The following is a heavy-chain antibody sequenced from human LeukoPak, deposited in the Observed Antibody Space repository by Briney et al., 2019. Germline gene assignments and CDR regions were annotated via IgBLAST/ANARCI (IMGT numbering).Heavy chain of an antibody. V-gene: IGHV1-18*04. CDR1: GYTFTSYG. CDR3: ARDDIAAAPYPFDY. J-gene: IGHJ4*02. Sequence: ASVKVSCTASGYTFTSYGISWVRQAPGQGLEWMGWISAYNGNTNYAQKLQGRVTMTTDTSTSTAYMELRSLRSDDTAVYYCARDDIAAAPYPFDYWGQGTLVTVSS. CDR2: ISAYNGNT. D-gene: IGHD6-13*01.